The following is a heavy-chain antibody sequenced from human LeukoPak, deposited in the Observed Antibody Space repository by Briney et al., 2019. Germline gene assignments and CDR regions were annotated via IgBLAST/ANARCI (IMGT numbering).Heavy chain of an antibody. V-gene: IGHV4-39*01. J-gene: IGHJ3*02. D-gene: IGHD3-22*01. CDR3: ARQTMYSMIVNGFDI. CDR1: GGSISSSSYY. Sequence: SETLSLTCTVSGGSISSSSYYWGWIRQPPGKGLEWIGTIYYSGSTYYNPSLKSRVTISVDMSTHQFSLKVFSVSATDTAVYYCARQTMYSMIVNGFDIWGQGSMVTVSS. CDR2: IYYSGST.